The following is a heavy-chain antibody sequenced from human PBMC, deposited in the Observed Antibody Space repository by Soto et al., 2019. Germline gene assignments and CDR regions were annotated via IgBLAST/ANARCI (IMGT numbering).Heavy chain of an antibody. D-gene: IGHD1-1*01. V-gene: IGHV3-23*01. J-gene: IGHJ4*02. CDR1: GFTFSDSD. Sequence: EVQLLESGGGLLQPGGSLRLSCAASGFTFSDSDMSWVRQAPGKGLEWVSDIRARDDNTHYADSVKGRFTISRDNSKNTLFLQMDSLTADDTAVYYCAKTEGQLWSFYFQYWGQGTLVTVSS. CDR3: AKTEGQLWSFYFQY. CDR2: IRARDDNT.